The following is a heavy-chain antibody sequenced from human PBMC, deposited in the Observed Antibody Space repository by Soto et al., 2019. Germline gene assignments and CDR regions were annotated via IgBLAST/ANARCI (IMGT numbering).Heavy chain of an antibody. CDR1: GFSLSTSNGVG. CDR3: AHILGIGGYYEGFDY. V-gene: IGHV2-5*02. Sequence: QITLKESGPTLVKPTQTLTLTCTFSGFSLSTSNGVGVGWIRQPPGKALEWLAFIYWDDEKRYSPSLKSRLTVTKDTSKNQVVLIVTNMDPVDTATYYCAHILGIGGYYEGFDYWGQGALVTVSS. CDR2: IYWDDEK. D-gene: IGHD1-26*01. J-gene: IGHJ4*02.